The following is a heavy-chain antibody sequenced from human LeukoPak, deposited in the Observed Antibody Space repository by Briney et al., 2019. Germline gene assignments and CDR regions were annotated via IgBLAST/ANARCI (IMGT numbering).Heavy chain of an antibody. CDR2: IYSGGST. Sequence: GGSLRLSCAASGFTVSSNYMSWVRQAPGKGLEWVSVIYSGGSTYYADSVKGRFTISRDNSKNTLYLQMNSLRAEDTAVYYCARGGYSGYDWNYFDYWGQGTLVTVSS. V-gene: IGHV3-66*01. J-gene: IGHJ4*02. CDR1: GFTVSSNY. CDR3: ARGGYSGYDWNYFDY. D-gene: IGHD5-12*01.